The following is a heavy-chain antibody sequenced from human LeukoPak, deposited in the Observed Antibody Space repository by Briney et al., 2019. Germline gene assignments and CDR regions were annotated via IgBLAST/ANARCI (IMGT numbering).Heavy chain of an antibody. CDR3: ARERPFRSGYYRSAAFDI. D-gene: IGHD3-22*01. J-gene: IGHJ3*02. CDR1: GFTFSSYE. Sequence: GGSLRLSCAASGFTFSSYEMNWVRQAPGKGLEWVSYISSSGSTIYYADSVKGRFTISRGNAKNSLYLQMNSLRAEDTAVYYCARERPFRSGYYRSAAFDIWGQGTMVTVSS. V-gene: IGHV3-48*03. CDR2: ISSSGSTI.